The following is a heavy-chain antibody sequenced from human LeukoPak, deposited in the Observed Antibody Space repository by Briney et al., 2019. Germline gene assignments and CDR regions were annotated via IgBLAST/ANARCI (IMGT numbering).Heavy chain of an antibody. Sequence: PGGSLRLSCAASGFTFGSYGMHWVRQAPGKGLEWVAFIQYDGSTKYYADSVKGRFTISRDNSKNTLYLQMNSLRAEDTAVYYCAKDPYCSSSSCYTWWFDPWGQGTLVTVSA. V-gene: IGHV3-30*02. D-gene: IGHD2-2*02. CDR3: AKDPYCSSSSCYTWWFDP. J-gene: IGHJ5*02. CDR1: GFTFGSYG. CDR2: IQYDGSTK.